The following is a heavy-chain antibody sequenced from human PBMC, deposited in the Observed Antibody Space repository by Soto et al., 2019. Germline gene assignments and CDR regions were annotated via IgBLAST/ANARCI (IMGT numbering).Heavy chain of an antibody. V-gene: IGHV4-30-4*01. D-gene: IGHD3-22*01. Sequence: SETLSLTCTVSGGSISSGDYYWSWIRQPPGKGLEWIGYIYYSGSTYYNPSLKSRVTISVDTSKNQFSLELSSVTAADTAVYYCARAVYYYDSSGYDYWGQGTLVTVSS. CDR3: ARAVYYYDSSGYDY. CDR2: IYYSGST. CDR1: GGSISSGDYY. J-gene: IGHJ4*02.